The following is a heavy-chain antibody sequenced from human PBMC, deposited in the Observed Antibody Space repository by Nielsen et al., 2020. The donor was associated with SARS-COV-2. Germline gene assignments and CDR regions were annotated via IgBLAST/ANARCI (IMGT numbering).Heavy chain of an antibody. CDR2: IWYDGSNK. V-gene: IGHV3-33*01. Sequence: GESLKISCAASGFTFSSYGMHWVRQAPGKGLEWVAVIWYDGSNKYYADSVKGRFTISRDNAKNTLYLQMNSLRAEDTAVYYCARVWSGYPVDYWGQGTLVTVSS. CDR3: ARVWSGYPVDY. D-gene: IGHD3-3*01. J-gene: IGHJ4*02. CDR1: GFTFSSYG.